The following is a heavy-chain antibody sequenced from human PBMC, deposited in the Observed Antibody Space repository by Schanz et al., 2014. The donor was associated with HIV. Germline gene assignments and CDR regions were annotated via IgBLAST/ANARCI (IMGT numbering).Heavy chain of an antibody. Sequence: QEHLVESGGGVVQPGRSLRLSCVASGFNFNSYGMHWVRQAPGKGLEWVAVISYDGTKKHYADSVKGRFTISRDNSKNTLNLQMKSLRAEDTAVYYCAKDRNYYDSKYRGKGNYYYYYGMDVWGQGTTVTVSS. J-gene: IGHJ6*02. CDR2: ISYDGTKK. D-gene: IGHD3-22*01. V-gene: IGHV3-30*18. CDR1: GFNFNSYG. CDR3: AKDRNYYDSKYRGKGNYYYYYGMDV.